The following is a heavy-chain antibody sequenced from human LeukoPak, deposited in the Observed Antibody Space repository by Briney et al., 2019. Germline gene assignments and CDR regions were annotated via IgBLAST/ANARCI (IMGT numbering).Heavy chain of an antibody. V-gene: IGHV1-2*06. CDR3: ARVTWKTVIAAPDY. CDR2: LNPHTGGA. Sequence: ASVKLSCKTSGYTFTDYYIHWVRQAPGQGLEWMGQLNPHTGGANYPQRFQGRVSMTRDTSINTAYIEVSRLTSDDTAVYYCARVTWKTVIAAPDYWGQGTLVTVSS. CDR1: GYTFTDYY. J-gene: IGHJ4*02. D-gene: IGHD2-21*01.